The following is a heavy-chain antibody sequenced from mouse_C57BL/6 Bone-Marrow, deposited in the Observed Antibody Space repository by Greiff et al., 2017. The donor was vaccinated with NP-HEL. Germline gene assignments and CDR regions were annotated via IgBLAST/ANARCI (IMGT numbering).Heavy chain of an antibody. CDR3: ARDRDYYYGSSIAY. CDR1: GYSITSGYY. CDR2: ISYDGSN. V-gene: IGHV3-6*01. D-gene: IGHD1-1*01. J-gene: IGHJ3*01. Sequence: EVKLEESGPGLVKPSQSLSLTCSVTGYSITSGYYWNWIRQFPGNKLEWMGYISYDGSNNYNPSLKNRISITRDTSKNQFFLKLNSVTTEDTATYYCARDRDYYYGSSIAYWGQGTLVTVSA.